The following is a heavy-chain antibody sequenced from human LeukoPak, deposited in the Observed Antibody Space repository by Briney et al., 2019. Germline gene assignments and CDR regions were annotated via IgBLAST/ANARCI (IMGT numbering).Heavy chain of an antibody. D-gene: IGHD6-13*01. CDR1: GFTFSSYS. J-gene: IGHJ4*02. V-gene: IGHV3-21*04. CDR3: AKDARRGIAAAGPWDY. Sequence: GGSLRLSCAASGFTFSSYSMNWVRQAPGKGLEWVSSISSSSSYIYYADSVKGRFTISRDNSKNTLYLQMNSLRAEDTAVYYCAKDARRGIAAAGPWDYWGQGTLVTVSS. CDR2: ISSSSSYI.